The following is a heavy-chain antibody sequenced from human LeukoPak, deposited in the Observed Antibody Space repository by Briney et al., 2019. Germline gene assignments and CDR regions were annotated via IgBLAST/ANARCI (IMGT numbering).Heavy chain of an antibody. CDR3: ARSYCSSTSCYCVDY. V-gene: IGHV1-18*01. CDR2: ISAYNGNT. D-gene: IGHD2-2*01. Sequence: GSSVKVSCKASGYTFTSYGISWVRQAPGQGLEWMGWISAYNGNTNYAQKLQGRVTMTTDTSTSTAYMELRSLRSDDTAVYYCARSYCSSTSCYCVDYWGQGTLVTVSS. CDR1: GYTFTSYG. J-gene: IGHJ4*02.